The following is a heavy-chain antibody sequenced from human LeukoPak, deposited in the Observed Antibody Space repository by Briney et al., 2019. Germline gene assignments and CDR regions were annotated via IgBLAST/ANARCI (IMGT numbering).Heavy chain of an antibody. CDR2: IRNKANSYTT. V-gene: IGHV3-72*01. CDR1: GFIFSDHY. J-gene: IGHJ4*02. D-gene: IGHD6-13*01. Sequence: GGSLRLSCAASGFIFSDHYMDWVRQPPGKGLEWVGRIRNKANSYTTEYAASVKDRLTISRDDSKHSLYLQMNSLKTEDTAVYYCVRVAAAKMFFDFWGQGALVTVSS. CDR3: VRVAAAKMFFDF.